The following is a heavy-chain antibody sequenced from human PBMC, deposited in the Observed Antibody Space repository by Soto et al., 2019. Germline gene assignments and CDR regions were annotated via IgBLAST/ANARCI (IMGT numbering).Heavy chain of an antibody. Sequence: EVQLVESGGGLVQPGGSLRLSCAASGFTFSSYWMSWVRQAPGKGLEWVANIKQDGSEKYYVDSVKGRFTISRDNAKNSLYLQMNSLRAEDTAVYYCAGDREYSYGTFDYWGQGTLVTVSS. D-gene: IGHD5-18*01. V-gene: IGHV3-7*05. CDR1: GFTFSSYW. CDR3: AGDREYSYGTFDY. J-gene: IGHJ4*02. CDR2: IKQDGSEK.